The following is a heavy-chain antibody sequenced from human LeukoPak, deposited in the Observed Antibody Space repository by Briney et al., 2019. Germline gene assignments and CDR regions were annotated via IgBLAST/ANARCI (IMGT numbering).Heavy chain of an antibody. CDR3: ASGLGGNYPGN. CDR2: INPNSGGT. D-gene: IGHD2-21*01. V-gene: IGHV1-2*02. J-gene: IGHJ4*02. Sequence: ASVKVSCKGSGCTFTAYYMDWVRQAPGQGLEWMGRINPNSGGTNYAQKFQGRVTMTGDTSISTAYMELSGLTSDDTAVYYCASGLGGNYPGNWGQGTQVTVSS. CDR1: GCTFTAYY.